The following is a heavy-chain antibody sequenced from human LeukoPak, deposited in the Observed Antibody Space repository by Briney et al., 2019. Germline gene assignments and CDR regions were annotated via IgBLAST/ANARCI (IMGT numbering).Heavy chain of an antibody. Sequence: KPSETLSLTCTVSGGSISSGDYYWSWIRQPPGKGLEWIGYIYYSGSTYYNPSLKSRVTISVDTSKNQFSLKLSSVTAADTAVYYCARDVYPPSYDFWSGQGGYYYYMDVWGKGTTVTVSS. V-gene: IGHV4-30-4*08. CDR1: GGSISSGDYY. CDR3: ARDVYPPSYDFWSGQGGYYYYMDV. J-gene: IGHJ6*03. CDR2: IYYSGST. D-gene: IGHD3-3*01.